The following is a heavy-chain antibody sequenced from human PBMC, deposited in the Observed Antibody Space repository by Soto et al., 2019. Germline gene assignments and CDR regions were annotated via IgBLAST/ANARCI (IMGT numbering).Heavy chain of an antibody. D-gene: IGHD1-26*01. Sequence: EVQLLESGGGLVQPGGSLRLSCAASGFTFSSYAMRWVHQAPGKGLEWVSAISGSGDSTYYADSVKGRFTISRDNSKNTLYLQMNSLRAEETAVYYCARRGSGSYYDYWGQGTLVTVSS. CDR2: ISGSGDST. CDR1: GFTFSSYA. V-gene: IGHV3-23*01. CDR3: ARRGSGSYYDY. J-gene: IGHJ4*02.